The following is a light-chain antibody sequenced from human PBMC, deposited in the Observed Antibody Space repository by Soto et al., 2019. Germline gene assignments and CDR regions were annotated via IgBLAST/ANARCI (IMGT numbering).Light chain of an antibody. CDR1: SSDVGGHNY. CDR3: CSYAGSYTFVV. Sequence: QSVLTQPRSVSGSPGQSVTISCTGTSSDVGGHNYVSWYQQHPGKAPKLVIYDVSKRPSGVPDRFSGSKSGNTASLTISGLQAEDEADYYCCSYAGSYTFVVFGGGTKVTVL. CDR2: DVS. V-gene: IGLV2-11*01. J-gene: IGLJ2*01.